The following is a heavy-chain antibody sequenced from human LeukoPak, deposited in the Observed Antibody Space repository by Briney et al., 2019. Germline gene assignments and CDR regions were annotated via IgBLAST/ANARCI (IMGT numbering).Heavy chain of an antibody. V-gene: IGHV1-18*01. CDR2: ISAYNGNT. D-gene: IGHD3-22*01. CDR1: GYTFTSYG. Sequence: GASVKVSCKASGYTFTSYGISWVRQAPGQGLEWMGWISAYNGNTNYAQKLQGRVTMTTDTSTSTAYMELRSLRSDDTAVYYCARDLYQAYHPKTLNYYDSSGSKPHYYMDVWGKGTTVTVSS. CDR3: ARDLYQAYHPKTLNYYDSSGSKPHYYMDV. J-gene: IGHJ6*03.